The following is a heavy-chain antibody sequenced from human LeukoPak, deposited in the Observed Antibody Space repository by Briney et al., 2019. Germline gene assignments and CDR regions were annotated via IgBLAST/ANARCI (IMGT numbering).Heavy chain of an antibody. J-gene: IGHJ4*02. D-gene: IGHD4-17*01. CDR1: GYTFTSYD. V-gene: IGHV1-8*01. CDR3: VRRPSDYGDYRVDY. Sequence: GASVKVSCKASGYTFTSYDINWLRQATGQGLEWMGWMNPNSGNTGYAQKFLGRVTMTRDTAINTAYMELGSLRSVDTAVYYCVRRPSDYGDYRVDYWGQGTLVTVSS. CDR2: MNPNSGNT.